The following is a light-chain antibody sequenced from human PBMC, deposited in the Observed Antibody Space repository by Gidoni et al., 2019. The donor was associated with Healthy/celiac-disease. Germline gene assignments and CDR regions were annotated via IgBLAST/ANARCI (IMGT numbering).Light chain of an antibody. CDR1: SSDVGGYNF. CDR3: SSYTSSSTLLVI. Sequence: QSALTQPASVSGSPGQSITISCTGTSSDVGGYNFVSWYQQHPGKVPKLMIYDVSNRPSGVSNRFSGSKSGNTASLTISGLQADDEADYYCSSYTSSSTLLVIFGGGTKLTV. CDR2: DVS. V-gene: IGLV2-14*01. J-gene: IGLJ2*01.